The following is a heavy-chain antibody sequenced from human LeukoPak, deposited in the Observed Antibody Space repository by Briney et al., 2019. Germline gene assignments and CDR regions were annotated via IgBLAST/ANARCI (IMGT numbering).Heavy chain of an antibody. CDR1: AFTFSSYA. Sequence: GGSLRLSCAASAFTFSSYAISWVRQAPGKGLEWVSAIRSSGGSTYYADSVKGRFTISRDNSKNTLYLQMNSLRAEDTAVYYCARGSSSRWRPYYYYYGMDVWGQGTTVTVSS. V-gene: IGHV3-23*01. D-gene: IGHD6-13*01. CDR2: IRSSGGST. CDR3: ARGSSSRWRPYYYYYGMDV. J-gene: IGHJ6*02.